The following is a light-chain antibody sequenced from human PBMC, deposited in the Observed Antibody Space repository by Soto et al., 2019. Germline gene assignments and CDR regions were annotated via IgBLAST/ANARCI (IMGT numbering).Light chain of an antibody. Sequence: DIQMTQSPSTLSASVGDRVTINCRASQSISNSLAWYQQKPGKAPKLLIYEASNLKSGVPSRFSGSGSGTEYTLTISSLQPDDAATYYCQQYKGYWTFGQGTKVEIK. J-gene: IGKJ1*01. CDR1: QSISNS. CDR2: EAS. CDR3: QQYKGYWT. V-gene: IGKV1-5*03.